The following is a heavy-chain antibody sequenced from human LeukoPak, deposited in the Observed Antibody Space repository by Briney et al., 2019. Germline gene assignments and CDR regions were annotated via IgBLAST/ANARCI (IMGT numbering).Heavy chain of an antibody. J-gene: IGHJ3*02. V-gene: IGHV4-4*09. D-gene: IGHD6-13*01. CDR1: GGSISSYY. CDR3: ARFRKQQPDAFDI. CDR2: IYTSGST. Sequence: SETLFLTCTVSGGSISSYYWSWIRQPPGKGLKWIGYIYTSGSTNYNPSLKSRVTISVDTSKNQFSLKLSSVTAADTAVYYCARFRKQQPDAFDIWGQGTMVTVSS.